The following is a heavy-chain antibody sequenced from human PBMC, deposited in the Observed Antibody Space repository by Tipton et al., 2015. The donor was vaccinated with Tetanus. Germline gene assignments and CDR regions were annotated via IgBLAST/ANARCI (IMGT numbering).Heavy chain of an antibody. CDR1: GGSFSGYL. Sequence: LRLSCSVSGGSFSGYLWSWVRQPSGKGLEWIGEINHSGTTNYNPSLKSRVTISVDTSKNQFSLKLSSVTAADTAVYYCACNPNIAAAGTGEDSGWFDPWGQGTLVTVSS. J-gene: IGHJ5*02. CDR3: ACNPNIAAAGTGEDSGWFDP. D-gene: IGHD6-13*01. CDR2: INHSGTT. V-gene: IGHV4-34*01.